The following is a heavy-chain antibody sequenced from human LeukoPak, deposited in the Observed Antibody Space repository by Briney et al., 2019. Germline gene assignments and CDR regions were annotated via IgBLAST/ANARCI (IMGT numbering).Heavy chain of an antibody. CDR1: GGSISSGGYY. CDR2: IYHSGST. CDR3: ARDPTLGGGSYYFDY. J-gene: IGHJ4*02. V-gene: IGHV4-30-2*01. Sequence: SETLSLTCTVSGGSISSGGYYWSWIRQPPGKGLEWIGYIYHSGSTYYNPSLKSRVTISVDRSKNQFSLKLSSVTAADTAVYYCARDPTLGGGSYYFDYWGQGTLVTVSS. D-gene: IGHD2-15*01.